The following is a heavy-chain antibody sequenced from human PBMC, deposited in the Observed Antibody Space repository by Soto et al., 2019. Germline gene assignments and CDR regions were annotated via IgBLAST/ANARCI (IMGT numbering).Heavy chain of an antibody. J-gene: IGHJ6*03. D-gene: IGHD5-12*01. CDR2: ISSSGSTI. Sequence: GGSLRLSCAASGFTFSDYYMSWIRQAPGKGLEWVSYISSSGSTIYYADSVKGRFTISRDNAKNSLYLQMNSLRAEDTAVYYCARVIPFYDKGDYYYYYMDVWGKGTTVTVSS. V-gene: IGHV3-11*01. CDR3: ARVIPFYDKGDYYYYYMDV. CDR1: GFTFSDYY.